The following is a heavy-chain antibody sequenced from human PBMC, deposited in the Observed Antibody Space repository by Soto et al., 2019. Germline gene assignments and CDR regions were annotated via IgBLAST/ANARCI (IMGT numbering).Heavy chain of an antibody. CDR3: ARAGGTTAPLYYYYGMDV. Sequence: QVQLVESGGGVVQPGRSLRLSCAASGFTFSSYGMHWVRQAPGKGLEWVAVIWYDGSNKYYADSVKGRFTISRDNSKNTXXLQMNSLRAEDTVVYYCARAGGTTAPLYYYYGMDVWGQGTTVTVSS. V-gene: IGHV3-33*01. CDR1: GFTFSSYG. CDR2: IWYDGSNK. D-gene: IGHD2-2*01. J-gene: IGHJ6*02.